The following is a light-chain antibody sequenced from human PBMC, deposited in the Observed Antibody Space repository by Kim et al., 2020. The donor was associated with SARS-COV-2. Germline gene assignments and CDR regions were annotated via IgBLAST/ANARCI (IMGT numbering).Light chain of an antibody. V-gene: IGLV3-1*01. J-gene: IGLJ2*01. CDR1: ELGDKY. CDR3: QAWDSSTVV. Sequence: SVSPGQTASITCSGDELGDKYACWYQQKPGQSPVLVIYQDSKRPSGIPERFSGSNSGNTATLTISGTQAMDVADYYCQAWDSSTVVFGGGTQLTVL. CDR2: QDS.